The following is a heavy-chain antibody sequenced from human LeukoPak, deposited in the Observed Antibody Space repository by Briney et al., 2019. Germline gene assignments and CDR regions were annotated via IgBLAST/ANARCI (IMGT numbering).Heavy chain of an antibody. J-gene: IGHJ4*02. CDR2: ISDGGSAT. D-gene: IGHD3-10*02. CDR3: TRENYVPDS. V-gene: IGHV3-7*03. CDR1: GFTFSSYA. Sequence: GGSLRLSCAASGFTFSSYAMSWVRQTPGKGLEWVASISDGGSATYYVDSVRGRFTISRDDAKNSLFLQMNGLRADDTAVYYCTRENYVPDSWGQGTLVTVSS.